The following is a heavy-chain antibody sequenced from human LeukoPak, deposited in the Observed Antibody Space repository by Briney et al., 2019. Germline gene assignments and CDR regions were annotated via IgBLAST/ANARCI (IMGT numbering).Heavy chain of an antibody. D-gene: IGHD2-2*01. CDR2: INPKSGGT. Sequence: GASVKVSCKASGYTFTCYYMHWVRQALGQGLEWMGWINPKSGGTNYAQKFQGRVTMTRDTSISTAYMELSRLRSDDTAVYYCARDAGYCSSTTCSADFDYWGQGTLVTVSS. V-gene: IGHV1-2*02. CDR3: ARDAGYCSSTTCSADFDY. CDR1: GYTFTCYY. J-gene: IGHJ4*02.